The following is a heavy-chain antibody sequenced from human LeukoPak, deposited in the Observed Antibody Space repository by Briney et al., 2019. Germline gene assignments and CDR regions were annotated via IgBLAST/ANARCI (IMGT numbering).Heavy chain of an antibody. V-gene: IGHV1-24*01. CDR1: GYALTELS. J-gene: IGHJ4*02. CDR2: FDPEDGET. Sequence: ASVKVSCKVSGYALTELSMHWVRQAPGKGLEWMGGFDPEDGETIYAQKFQGRVTMTEDTSTDTAYMELSSLRSEDTAVYYCATGPGGLYGSGSTWTFDDWGQGTLVTVSS. CDR3: ATGPGGLYGSGSTWTFDD. D-gene: IGHD3-10*01.